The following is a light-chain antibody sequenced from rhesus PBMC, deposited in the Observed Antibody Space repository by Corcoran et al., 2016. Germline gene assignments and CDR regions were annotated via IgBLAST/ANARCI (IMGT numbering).Light chain of an antibody. CDR2: YAS. V-gene: IGKV1-37*01. J-gene: IGKJ4*01. CDR3: QQYNSAPLT. Sequence: DIQMTQSPSSLSASVGDTVTITCRASQGISSYVAWYQQKPGKAPKPLIYYASNLESGVPSRFSGSGSGTEFTLTISSLQPEDCATYYCQQYNSAPLTFGGGTEVDI. CDR1: QGISSY.